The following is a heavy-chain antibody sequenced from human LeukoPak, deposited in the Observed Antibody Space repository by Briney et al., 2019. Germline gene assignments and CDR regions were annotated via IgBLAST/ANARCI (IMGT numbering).Heavy chain of an antibody. Sequence: GGSLRLSCAASGFIFSNYWMHWVRQAPGKGLVWVSRIKTDGSTITYADSVKGRFTISRDNAMNTLYLQMDSLGAEDTAVYYCARVGQGGWFFDLWGRGTLVTVSS. D-gene: IGHD1-26*01. V-gene: IGHV3-74*01. J-gene: IGHJ2*01. CDR1: GFIFSNYW. CDR2: IKTDGSTI. CDR3: ARVGQGGWFFDL.